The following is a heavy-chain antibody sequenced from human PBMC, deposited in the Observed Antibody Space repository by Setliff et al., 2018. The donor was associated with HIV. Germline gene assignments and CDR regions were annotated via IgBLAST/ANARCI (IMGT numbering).Heavy chain of an antibody. D-gene: IGHD2-2*01. V-gene: IGHV4-34*01. Sequence: SETLSLTCAVYGGSGGSFSGWYWTWIRLIPGKGLEWIGEIEYGGSTTYNPSLESRVTISEDTSKTQFSLKLSDVTVADTGIYYCARGPARRYRFSTVYGLWGPGTRVTVSS. CDR2: IEYGGST. CDR3: ARGPARRYRFSTVYGL. J-gene: IGHJ3*01. CDR1: GGSGGSFSGWY.